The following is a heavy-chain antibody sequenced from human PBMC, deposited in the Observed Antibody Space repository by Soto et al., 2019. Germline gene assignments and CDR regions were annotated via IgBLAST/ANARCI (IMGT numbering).Heavy chain of an antibody. CDR3: ASHVGSGYSDY. D-gene: IGHD1-26*01. V-gene: IGHV4-59*13. CDR1: GASISDYY. J-gene: IGHJ4*02. Sequence: QVQLQESGPGLVKPSETLSLTCNVSGASISDYYWSWIRQPPGKGLEWIGYIYTSGNTNYNPSPTRLVTISVDTSKNQFSLKLRSVTAADTAVYYCASHVGSGYSDYWGQGTLVTVSS. CDR2: IYTSGNT.